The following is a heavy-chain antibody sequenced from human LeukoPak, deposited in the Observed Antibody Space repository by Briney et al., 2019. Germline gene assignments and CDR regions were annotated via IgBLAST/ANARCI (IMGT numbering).Heavy chain of an antibody. V-gene: IGHV4-38-2*02. Sequence: SETLSLTCTVSGYSISSGYYWGWIRQPPGKGLEWIGSIYYSGSTYYNPSLKSRVTISVDTSKNQFSLKLSSVTAADTAVYYCARDREHYSSSTDYWGQGTLVTVSS. D-gene: IGHD6-6*01. CDR2: IYYSGST. CDR1: GYSISSGYY. J-gene: IGHJ4*02. CDR3: ARDREHYSSSTDY.